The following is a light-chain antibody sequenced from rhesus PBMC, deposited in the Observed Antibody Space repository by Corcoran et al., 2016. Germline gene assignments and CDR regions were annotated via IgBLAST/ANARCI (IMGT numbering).Light chain of an antibody. Sequence: DIVMTQSPDSLAVSLGERVTINCKSSQSLLYSSNNKNYLAWYQQKPGTAPKLLIYWASTRESGVPNRVSGNGSWTDFTLTISGLQAEDVAVYYCQQYYSTPLTFGGGTKVEIK. CDR3: QQYYSTPLT. J-gene: IGKJ4*01. V-gene: IGKV4-1*01. CDR1: QSLLYSSNNKNY. CDR2: WAS.